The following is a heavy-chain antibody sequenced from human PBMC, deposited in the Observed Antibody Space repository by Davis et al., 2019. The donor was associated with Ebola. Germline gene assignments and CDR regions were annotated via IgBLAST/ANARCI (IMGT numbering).Heavy chain of an antibody. J-gene: IGHJ6*02. CDR1: GFTFSGSA. Sequence: GGSLRLSCAASGFTFSGSAMHWVRQASGKGLEWVGRIRSKANSYATAYAASLKGRFTISRDNAKNSLYLQMNSLRAEDTAVYYCARSSIAARPGYYYGMDVWGQGTTVTVSS. D-gene: IGHD6-6*01. V-gene: IGHV3-73*01. CDR2: IRSKANSYAT. CDR3: ARSSIAARPGYYYGMDV.